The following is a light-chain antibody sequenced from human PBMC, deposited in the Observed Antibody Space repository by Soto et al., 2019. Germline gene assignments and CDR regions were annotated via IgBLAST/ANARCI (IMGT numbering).Light chain of an antibody. V-gene: IGKV3-15*01. CDR2: DAS. CDR1: QSVKSN. J-gene: IGKJ4*01. CDR3: QQYHIWLT. Sequence: ELLLTQSPASLSVSPGEKVTLSCRASQSVKSNLAWYQQKPGQAPRLLIYDASNRATGIPARFSGTGSGTEFTLTISSLQSEDFAIYYCQQYHIWLTFGGGTKVEI.